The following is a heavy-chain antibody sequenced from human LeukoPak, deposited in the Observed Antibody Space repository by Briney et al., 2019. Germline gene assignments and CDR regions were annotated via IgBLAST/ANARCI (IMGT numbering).Heavy chain of an antibody. CDR3: ARASGWYERGPDYYYYYMDV. J-gene: IGHJ6*03. Sequence: SQTLSLTCAISGDSVSRNSAAWNWIRQSPSRGLEWLGRTYYRSKWYNDYAVSVKSRITINPDTSKNQFSLQLNSVTPEDTAVYYCARASGWYERGPDYYYYYMDVWGKGTTVTVSS. V-gene: IGHV6-1*01. CDR1: GDSVSRNSAA. D-gene: IGHD6-19*01. CDR2: TYYRSKWYN.